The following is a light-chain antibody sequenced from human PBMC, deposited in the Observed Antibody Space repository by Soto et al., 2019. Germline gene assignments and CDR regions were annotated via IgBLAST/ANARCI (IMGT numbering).Light chain of an antibody. CDR2: VGTGGIVG. J-gene: IGLJ2*01. Sequence: QSVLTQPPSASASLGASVTLTCTLSSGYSNYKVDWYQQRPGKGPRFVMRVGTGGIVGSKGDGIPDRFSVLGSGLNRYLTIKNIQEEDESDYHCGADHGSGSNFVREVFGGWTKLTVL. CDR3: GADHGSGSNFVREV. V-gene: IGLV9-49*01. CDR1: SGYSNYK.